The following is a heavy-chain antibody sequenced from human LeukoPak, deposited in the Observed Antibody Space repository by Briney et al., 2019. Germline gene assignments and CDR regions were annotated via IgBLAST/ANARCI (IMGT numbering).Heavy chain of an antibody. CDR2: VSAYNGNT. J-gene: IGHJ4*02. D-gene: IGHD3-22*01. CDR1: GYTFTMFG. CDR3: ATGGIDSSGYYPFDY. V-gene: IGHV1-18*01. Sequence: GASVKVSCKTSGYTFTMFGISWVRQAPGQGLEWMGWVSAYNGNTIYVEKFQGRVTMTEDTSTDTAYMELSSLRSEDTAVYYCATGGIDSSGYYPFDYWGQGTLVTVSS.